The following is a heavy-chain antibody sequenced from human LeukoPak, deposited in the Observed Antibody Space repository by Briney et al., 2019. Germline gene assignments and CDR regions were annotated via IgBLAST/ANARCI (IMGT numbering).Heavy chain of an antibody. CDR1: GYTFISYA. D-gene: IGHD1-26*01. Sequence: ASVKVSCKSSGYTFISYAMHWVRQAPGQRLEWMGWMNAGNGNTKYSQKFQGRVTITRDTSASTAYMELSSLRPEDMAVYYCAREKRGYSGSYDYWGQGTLVTVSS. V-gene: IGHV1-3*03. J-gene: IGHJ4*02. CDR3: AREKRGYSGSYDY. CDR2: MNAGNGNT.